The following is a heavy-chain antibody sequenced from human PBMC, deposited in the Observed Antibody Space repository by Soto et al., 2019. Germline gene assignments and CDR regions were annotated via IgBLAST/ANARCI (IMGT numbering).Heavy chain of an antibody. CDR2: IKQDGSEK. Sequence: EVQLVESGGGLVQPGGSLRLSCAASGFTFSLYWMSWVRQAPGKGLEWVANIKQDGSEKYYVDSVKGRFTISRDNAKNSLYLQMNSLRADDTAVYYCASYCSGGSCYSHDAFDIWGQGTVVTVSS. J-gene: IGHJ3*02. CDR1: GFTFSLYW. V-gene: IGHV3-7*01. CDR3: ASYCSGGSCYSHDAFDI. D-gene: IGHD2-15*01.